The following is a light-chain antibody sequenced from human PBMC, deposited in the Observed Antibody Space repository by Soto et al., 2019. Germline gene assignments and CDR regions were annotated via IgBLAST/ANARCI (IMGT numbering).Light chain of an antibody. V-gene: IGLV2-11*01. Sequence: QSALTQARAVSGSPGQSVTVSCTGTSRDVGIYNYVSWYQQRPGTSPKVMIYDVTKRPSGVPDRFSGSKSANTASLTISGLQADDEADYYCCSYAGNYTLLFGGGTK. J-gene: IGLJ2*01. CDR3: CSYAGNYTLL. CDR2: DVT. CDR1: SRDVGIYNY.